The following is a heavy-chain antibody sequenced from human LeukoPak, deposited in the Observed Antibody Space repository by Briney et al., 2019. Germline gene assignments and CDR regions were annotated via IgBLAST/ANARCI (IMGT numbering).Heavy chain of an antibody. CDR3: ARALYGGYGHFDY. V-gene: IGHV3-21*01. D-gene: IGHD5-12*01. Sequence: GGSLRLSCAVSGFAFNTFNMNWVRQAPGKGLECVSSISSSSSNIYYADSVKGRFTISRDNAKNSLFLQMNSLRAEDTAVYYCARALYGGYGHFDYWGRGALVTVSS. CDR2: ISSSSSNI. CDR1: GFAFNTFN. J-gene: IGHJ4*02.